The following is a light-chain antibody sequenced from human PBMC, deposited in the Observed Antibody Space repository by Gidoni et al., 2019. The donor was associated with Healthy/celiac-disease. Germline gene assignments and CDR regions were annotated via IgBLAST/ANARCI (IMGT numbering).Light chain of an antibody. CDR3: QQYDNQLT. CDR1: QDISIY. V-gene: IGKV1-33*01. Sequence: DIQMTQSPSSLSASVGDRVTITCQASQDISIYLNWYQQKPGKAPKLLIYDASNLETGVPSRFSGSGSGTDFTFTISSLQPEDIATYYCQQYDNQLTFGGGTKVEIK. CDR2: DAS. J-gene: IGKJ4*01.